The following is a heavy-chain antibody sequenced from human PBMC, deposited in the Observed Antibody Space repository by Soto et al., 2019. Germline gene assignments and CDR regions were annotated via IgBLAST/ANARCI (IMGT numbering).Heavy chain of an antibody. D-gene: IGHD2-15*01. CDR2: INGDGSRT. CDR1: GFTFSGYW. CDR3: ARVKGGSGGHGDPLDY. Sequence: LVESGGGLVQPGGSLRLSCAVSGFTFSGYWIHWVRHAPGKGLVWVSHINGDGSRTTYADSVKGRFTISRDDAKNTLYLQMNSLRAEDTAVYYCARVKGGSGGHGDPLDYWGQGTLVTVSS. J-gene: IGHJ4*02. V-gene: IGHV3-74*01.